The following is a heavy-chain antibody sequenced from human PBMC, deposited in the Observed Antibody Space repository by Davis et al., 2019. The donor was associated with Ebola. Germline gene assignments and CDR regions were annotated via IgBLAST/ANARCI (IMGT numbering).Heavy chain of an antibody. J-gene: IGHJ4*02. CDR1: GYSFTSYW. V-gene: IGHV5-51*01. CDR3: ATVVAANHPYFDY. D-gene: IGHD2-15*01. CDR2: IYPGDSDT. Sequence: GESLKISCKGSGYSFTSYWIGWVRQMPGKGLEWMGIIYPGDSDTRYSPSFQGQVTISADKSISTAYLQWSSLKASDTAMYYCATVVAANHPYFDYWGQGTLVTVSS.